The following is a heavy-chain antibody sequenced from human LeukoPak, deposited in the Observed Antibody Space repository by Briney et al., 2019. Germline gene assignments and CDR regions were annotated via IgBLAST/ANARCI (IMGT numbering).Heavy chain of an antibody. J-gene: IGHJ4*02. Sequence: SETLSLTCTVSGYSISSGYYWGWIRQPPGKGLEWIGSIYHSGSTYYNPSLKSRVTISVDTSKNQFSLKLSSVTAADTAVYYCARDLDSLDYWGQGTQVTVSS. D-gene: IGHD3-22*01. CDR3: ARDLDSLDY. CDR1: GYSISSGYY. CDR2: IYHSGST. V-gene: IGHV4-38-2*02.